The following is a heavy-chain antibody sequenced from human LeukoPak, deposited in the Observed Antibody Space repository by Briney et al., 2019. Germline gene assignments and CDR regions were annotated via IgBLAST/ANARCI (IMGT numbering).Heavy chain of an antibody. J-gene: IGHJ2*01. Sequence: GASVKVSCKASGYTFTGYYIHWVRQAPGQGLEWMGWISAYNGNTNYAQKLQGRVTMTTDTSTSTAYMELRSLRSDDTAVYYCARVETTVSYWYFDLWGRGTLVTVSS. CDR1: GYTFTGYY. CDR2: ISAYNGNT. D-gene: IGHD4-17*01. V-gene: IGHV1-18*04. CDR3: ARVETTVSYWYFDL.